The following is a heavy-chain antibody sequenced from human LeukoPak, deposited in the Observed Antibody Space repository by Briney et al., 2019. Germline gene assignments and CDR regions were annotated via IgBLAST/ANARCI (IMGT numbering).Heavy chain of an antibody. V-gene: IGHV1-69*05. CDR1: GGTFSSYA. J-gene: IGHJ4*02. CDR2: IIPIFGTA. D-gene: IGHD3-22*01. CDR3: AIANGLDYYYDSSGSKPYYFDY. Sequence: ASVKVSCKASGGTFSSYAISWVRQAPGQGLEWMGGIIPIFGTANYAQKFQGRVTITTDESTSTAYMELSSLRSEDTAVYYCAIANGLDYYYDSSGSKPYYFDYWGQGTLVTVSS.